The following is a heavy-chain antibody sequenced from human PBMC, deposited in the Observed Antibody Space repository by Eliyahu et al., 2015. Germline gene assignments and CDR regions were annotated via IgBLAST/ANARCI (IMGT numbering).Heavy chain of an antibody. J-gene: IGHJ3*02. CDR2: IWGSGNSR. CDR3: AKVTRSTGGAFDI. CDR1: GFXXXNFG. Sequence: EVQLLESGGGLVQPGGSLRLXCAAXGFXXXNFGMXWVRQAXGKGPGWVSXIWGSGNSRSYRESVMGRFSISRDNSESTLYLQLNSLRAEDTAVYYCAKVTRSTGGAFDIWGQGTMVTVSS. D-gene: IGHD4-17*01. V-gene: IGHV3-23*01.